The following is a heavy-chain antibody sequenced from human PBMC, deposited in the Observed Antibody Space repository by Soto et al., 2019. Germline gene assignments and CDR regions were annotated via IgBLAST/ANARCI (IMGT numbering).Heavy chain of an antibody. V-gene: IGHV4-31*03. Sequence: QVQLQESGPGLVKPSQTLSLTCTVSGGSISSGGYYWSWIRQHPGKGLEWIGYIYYSGSTYYNPSLTRRVTISVDTSKNQFSLKLSSVTAADTAVYYCARAKKGIAAAENWFDPWGQGTLVTVSS. J-gene: IGHJ5*02. CDR3: ARAKKGIAAAENWFDP. D-gene: IGHD6-13*01. CDR2: IYYSGST. CDR1: GGSISSGGYY.